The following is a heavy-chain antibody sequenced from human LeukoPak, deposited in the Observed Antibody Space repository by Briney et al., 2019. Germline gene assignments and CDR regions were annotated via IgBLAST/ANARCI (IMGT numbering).Heavy chain of an antibody. CDR1: GFTFSDYY. D-gene: IGHD2-2*01. CDR2: ISSSGSTI. J-gene: IGHJ6*02. CDR3: ARAMPYYGMDV. Sequence: NSGGSLRLSCAASGFTFSDYYMSWIRQAPGKGLEWVSYISSSGSTIYYADSVKGRFTISRDNAKKSLYLQMNSLRAEDTAVYYCARAMPYYGMDVWGQGTTVTVSS. V-gene: IGHV3-11*01.